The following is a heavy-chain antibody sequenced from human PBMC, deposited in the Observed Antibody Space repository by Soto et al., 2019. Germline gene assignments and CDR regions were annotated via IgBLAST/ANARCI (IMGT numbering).Heavy chain of an antibody. J-gene: IGHJ5*02. CDR2: IYHSGST. CDR3: ARDTYRSSWHYGNWFDP. CDR1: GCSISSGGYS. D-gene: IGHD6-13*01. V-gene: IGHV4-30-2*01. Sequence: QLQLQESGSGLVKPSQTLSLTCAVSGCSISSGGYSWIWIRQQPRKGLEWIGYIYHSGSTYYNPSLKSRVTISVDRSKNQFSLKLGSVTAADKAVYYCARDTYRSSWHYGNWFDPWGQGPLVSVSS.